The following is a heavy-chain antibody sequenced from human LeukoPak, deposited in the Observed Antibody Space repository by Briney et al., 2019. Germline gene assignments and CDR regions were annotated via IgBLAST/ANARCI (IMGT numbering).Heavy chain of an antibody. V-gene: IGHV4-39*01. CDR1: GGSISSSSYY. CDR2: IYYSGST. J-gene: IGHJ3*02. CDR3: ARLREYCSSTSCFDAFDI. D-gene: IGHD2-2*01. Sequence: SETLSLTCTVSGGSISSSSYYWGWIRQPPGKGLEWIGSIYYSGSTYYNPSLKSRVTISVDTSKNQFSLKLSSVTAADTAVYYCARLREYCSSTSCFDAFDIWGQGAMVTVSS.